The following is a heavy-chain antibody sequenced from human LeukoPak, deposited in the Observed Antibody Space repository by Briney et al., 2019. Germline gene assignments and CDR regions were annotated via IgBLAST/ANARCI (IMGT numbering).Heavy chain of an antibody. Sequence: GRSLRLSCAASGFTFDDYAMHWVRQAPWKGLEWVSGISRNSGSIGYADSVKGRFTISRDNAKNSLYLQMNSLRAEDMALYYCAKGTTYYYDSSGLWGPLGYWGQGTLVTVSS. D-gene: IGHD3-22*01. CDR2: ISRNSGSI. CDR3: AKGTTYYYDSSGLWGPLGY. CDR1: GFTFDDYA. V-gene: IGHV3-9*03. J-gene: IGHJ4*02.